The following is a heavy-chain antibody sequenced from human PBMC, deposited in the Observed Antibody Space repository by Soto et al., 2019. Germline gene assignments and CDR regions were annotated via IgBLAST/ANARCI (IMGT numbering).Heavy chain of an antibody. Sequence: GGSLRLSCAASGFTFSSYGMHWVRQAPGKGLEWVAVISYDGSNKYYADSVKGRFTISRDNSKNTLYLQMNSLRAEDTAVYYCAKDRRFLGGMDVWGQGTTVTVSS. J-gene: IGHJ6*02. CDR1: GFTFSSYG. V-gene: IGHV3-30*18. CDR2: ISYDGSNK. CDR3: AKDRRFLGGMDV. D-gene: IGHD3-3*01.